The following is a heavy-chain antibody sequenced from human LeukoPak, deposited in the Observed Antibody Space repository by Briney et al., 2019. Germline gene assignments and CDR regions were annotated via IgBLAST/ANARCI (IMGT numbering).Heavy chain of an antibody. V-gene: IGHV1-2*02. J-gene: IGHJ4*02. CDR1: GHTFIGYN. CDR2: INPNSGGT. CDR3: ARDRLLLWFGELLYDY. D-gene: IGHD3-10*01. Sequence: ASVKVSCKASGHTFIGYNMHWVRQAPGQGLEWMGWINPNSGGTNYAQKFQGRVTMTRDTSISTAYMELSRLRSDDTAVYYCARDRLLLWFGELLYDYWGQGTLVTVSS.